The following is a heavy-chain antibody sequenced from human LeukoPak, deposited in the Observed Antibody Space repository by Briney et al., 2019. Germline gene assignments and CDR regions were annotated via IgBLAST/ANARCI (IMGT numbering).Heavy chain of an antibody. CDR1: GFTFSGSA. Sequence: PGGSLRLSCAASGFTFSGSAMHWVRQASGKGLEWDGRIRSKANSYATAYAALVKGRFTISRDASKNTSYLQMNSLNTEDTALYYCTRHYDILTGYYGGAFDIWGQGTMFIVSS. CDR2: IRSKANSYAT. D-gene: IGHD3-9*01. V-gene: IGHV3-73*01. CDR3: TRHYDILTGYYGGAFDI. J-gene: IGHJ3*02.